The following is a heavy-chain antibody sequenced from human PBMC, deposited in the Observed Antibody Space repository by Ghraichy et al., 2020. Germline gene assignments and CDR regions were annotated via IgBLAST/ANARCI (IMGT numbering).Heavy chain of an antibody. CDR2: IKQDGSEK. Sequence: LSLTCAASGFTFSSYWMSWVRQAPGKGLEWVANIKQDGSEKYYVDSVKGRFTISRDNAKNSLYLQMNSLRAEDTAVYYCARDSDRSVSGDYWGQGTLVTVSS. D-gene: IGHD1-26*01. V-gene: IGHV3-7*03. J-gene: IGHJ4*02. CDR3: ARDSDRSVSGDY. CDR1: GFTFSSYW.